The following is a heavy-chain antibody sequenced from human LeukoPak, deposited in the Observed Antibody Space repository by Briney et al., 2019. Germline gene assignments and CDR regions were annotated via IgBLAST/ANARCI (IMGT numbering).Heavy chain of an antibody. CDR3: ARGGRPILRYFDWSPDWFDY. Sequence: ASVKVSCKASGYTFTSYAMNWVRQAPGQGLEWMGWINTNTGNPTYAQGFTGRFVFSLDTSASTAYLQVSSLKAEDTAVYYCARGGRPILRYFDWSPDWFDYWGQGTLVTVSS. D-gene: IGHD3-9*01. CDR2: INTNTGNP. J-gene: IGHJ4*02. CDR1: GYTFTSYA. V-gene: IGHV7-4-1*02.